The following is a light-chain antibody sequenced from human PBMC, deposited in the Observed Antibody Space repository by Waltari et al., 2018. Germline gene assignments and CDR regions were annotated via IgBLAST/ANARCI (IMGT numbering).Light chain of an antibody. J-gene: IGKJ2*01. CDR3: QQYNDWPPIT. Sequence: EVVMTQSPASLSVSPGERVTLSCRASQRVSSHLAWFQQSSSQAPRLLNYGAATKATGIPVRFSGSGSGTDFTLTISSLQSADIAVYYCQQYNDWPPITFGQGTKLEIK. CDR2: GAA. V-gene: IGKV3-15*01. CDR1: QRVSSH.